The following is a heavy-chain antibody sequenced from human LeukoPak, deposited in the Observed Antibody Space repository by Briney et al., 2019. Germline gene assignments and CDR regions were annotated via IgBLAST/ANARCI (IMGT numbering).Heavy chain of an antibody. CDR1: GDSISSNSAA. J-gene: IGHJ6*02. CDR2: TYYRSKWYN. Sequence: SQTLSLTCAISGDSISSNSAAWNWIRQSPSRGLEWLGRTYYRSKWYNDYATSVKSRITINPDTSKNQFSLQLNSVTPEDTAVYYCARVPSGSYPPYYYGMDVWGQGTTVTVSS. D-gene: IGHD1-26*01. CDR3: ARVPSGSYPPYYYGMDV. V-gene: IGHV6-1*01.